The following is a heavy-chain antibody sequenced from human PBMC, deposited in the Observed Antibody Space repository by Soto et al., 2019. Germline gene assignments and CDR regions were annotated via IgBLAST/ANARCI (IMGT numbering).Heavy chain of an antibody. CDR2: INHSGST. CDR1: GGSFSGYY. V-gene: IGHV4-34*01. J-gene: IGHJ3*02. CDR3: ARGPINYSYGHNDAFDI. D-gene: IGHD5-18*01. Sequence: NPSETLSITCAVYGGSFSGYYWSWIRQPPGKGLEWIGEINHSGSTNYNPSLKSRVTISVDTSKNQFSLKLSSVTAADTAVYYCARGPINYSYGHNDAFDIWGQGTMVTVSS.